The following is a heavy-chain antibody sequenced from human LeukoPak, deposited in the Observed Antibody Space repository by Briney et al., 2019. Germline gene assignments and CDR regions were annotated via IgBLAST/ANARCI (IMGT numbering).Heavy chain of an antibody. CDR1: GFSISTYW. Sequence: GGSLRLSCAASGFSISTYWMSWVRQAPGKGLEWVANIRHDGSEKYYVDSVKGRFTFSRDNTKNSLYLQMDSLRADDTAIYYCARDVTYYYDSSTYSLDYWGQGTLVTVSS. D-gene: IGHD3-22*01. CDR3: ARDVTYYYDSSTYSLDY. CDR2: IRHDGSEK. V-gene: IGHV3-7*01. J-gene: IGHJ4*02.